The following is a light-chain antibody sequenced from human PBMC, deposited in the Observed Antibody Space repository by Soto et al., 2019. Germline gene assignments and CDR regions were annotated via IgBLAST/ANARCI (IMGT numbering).Light chain of an antibody. CDR3: QQYGSSPRT. V-gene: IGKV3-20*01. CDR1: QSVSSSY. CDR2: GAS. Sequence: VLTHSPGTLSLSPGERATLSCRASQSVSSSYLAWYQHKPGQAPRLLIYGASSRATGIPDRFSGSGSGTDFTLTISRLEPEDFAVYYCQQYGSSPRTFGQGTKVDI. J-gene: IGKJ1*01.